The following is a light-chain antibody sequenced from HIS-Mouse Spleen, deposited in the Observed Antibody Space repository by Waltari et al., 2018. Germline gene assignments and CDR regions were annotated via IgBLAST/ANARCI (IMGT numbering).Light chain of an antibody. CDR1: ESVLYSSNNKNH. V-gene: IGKV4-1*01. Sequence: DTVMTPSPNPLAVCMERSTTIHCKSSESVLYSSNNKNHLAWYQQKPGQPPKLLIYWASTRESGVPDRFSGSGSGTDFTLTISSLQAEDVAVYYCQQYYSTPWTFGQGTKVEIK. CDR3: QQYYSTPWT. J-gene: IGKJ1*01. CDR2: WAS.